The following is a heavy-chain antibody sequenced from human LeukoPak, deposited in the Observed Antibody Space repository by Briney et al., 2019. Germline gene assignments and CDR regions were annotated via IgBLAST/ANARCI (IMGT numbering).Heavy chain of an antibody. V-gene: IGHV4-34*01. J-gene: IGHJ5*02. D-gene: IGHD2-2*01. CDR1: GGSFSGYY. Sequence: SETLSLTCAVYGGSFSGYYWSWIRQPPGKGLEWIGEINHSGSTNYNPSLKSRVTISVDTSKNQFSLKLSSVTAADTAVYYCARRPEVPLPAATVGWFDPWGQGTLVTVSS. CDR3: ARRPEVPLPAATVGWFDP. CDR2: INHSGST.